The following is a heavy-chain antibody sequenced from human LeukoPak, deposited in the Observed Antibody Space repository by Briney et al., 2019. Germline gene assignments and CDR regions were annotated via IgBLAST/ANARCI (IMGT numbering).Heavy chain of an antibody. CDR1: GGSFSGYY. Sequence: SETLSLTCAVYGGSFSGYYWSWIRQPPGKGLEWIGEINHSGSANYNPSLKSRVTISVDTSKNQFSLKLSSVTAADTAVYYCARLQLSAAVADSFDYWGQGTLDTVSS. D-gene: IGHD6-19*01. CDR2: INHSGSA. J-gene: IGHJ4*02. V-gene: IGHV4-34*01. CDR3: ARLQLSAAVADSFDY.